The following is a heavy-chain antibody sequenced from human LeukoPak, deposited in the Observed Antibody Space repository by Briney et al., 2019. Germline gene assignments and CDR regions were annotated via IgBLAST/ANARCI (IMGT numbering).Heavy chain of an antibody. CDR1: GFSLSTSQVA. V-gene: IGHV2-5*02. J-gene: IGHJ5*02. CDR3: AHKPAQMNYFDP. Sequence: SGPTLVNPTETLTLTCTFSGFSLSTSQVAVXXXXXXXXXXXXFLALTYWGDDKRYSPSLKTRLTITQDTSKNQVVLTMTNMDPVDTATYYCAHKPAQMNYFDPWGQGTLVTVSS. CDR2: TYWGDDK. D-gene: IGHD1-7*01.